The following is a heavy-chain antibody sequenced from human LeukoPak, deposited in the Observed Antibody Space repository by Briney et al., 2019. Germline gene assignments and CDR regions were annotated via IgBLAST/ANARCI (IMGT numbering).Heavy chain of an antibody. CDR1: WGFISIYF. D-gene: IGHD3-3*01. CDR3: AREGGQGESLLYPFYYYLDV. J-gene: IGHJ6*03. V-gene: IGHV4-4*07. CDR2: IYSSGST. Sequence: SETLSLTCCVSWGFISIYFGSWIREPAGEGLEGIGRIYSSGSTNYNPSLKSRVTMSVDTSKNQFSLKLSSVTAADTAVYYCAREGGQGESLLYPFYYYLDVWGKGTPVTVSS.